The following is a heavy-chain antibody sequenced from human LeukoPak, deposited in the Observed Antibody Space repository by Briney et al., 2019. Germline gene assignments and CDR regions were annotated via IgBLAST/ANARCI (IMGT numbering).Heavy chain of an antibody. J-gene: IGHJ6*03. CDR3: ARGAGGGNYYYYYMDV. CDR1: GGSISSYY. CDR2: IYYNGST. Sequence: PSETLSLTCIVSGGSISSYYWSWIRQPPGKGLEWIGYIYYNGSTNYNPSLKSRVTISVDTSKNHFSLKLSSVTAADTAVYYCARGAGGGNYYYYYMDVWGKGTTVTVSS. V-gene: IGHV4-59*01. D-gene: IGHD2-15*01.